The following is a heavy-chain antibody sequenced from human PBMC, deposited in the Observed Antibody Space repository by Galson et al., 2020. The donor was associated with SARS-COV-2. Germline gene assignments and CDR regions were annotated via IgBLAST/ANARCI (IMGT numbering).Heavy chain of an antibody. CDR3: ARQGVNMIVLVTVPGWYFDL. CDR1: GYSVSTTNY. D-gene: IGHD3-22*01. Sequence: PSETLPLTSTVSGYSVSTTNYWGWVRQPPGRGLERIGNVYPSGTTYYNPSLKSRVTISVDTSKNQFSLRRDSVTAADTALYYCARQGVNMIVLVTVPGWYFDLWGRGTLVTVSS. V-gene: IGHV4-38-2*02. CDR2: VYPSGTT. J-gene: IGHJ2*01.